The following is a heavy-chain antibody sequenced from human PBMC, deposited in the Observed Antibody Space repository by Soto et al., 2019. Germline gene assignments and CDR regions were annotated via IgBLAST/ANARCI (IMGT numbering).Heavy chain of an antibody. D-gene: IGHD3-3*01. V-gene: IGHV4-34*01. CDR2: INHSGST. Sequence: PSETLSLTCAVYGGSFSGYYWSWIRQPPGKGLEWIGEINHSGSTNYNPSLKSRVTISVDTSKNQFPLKLSSVTAADTAVYYCNLFFTIFGVVIPMDVWGKGTTVTVSS. CDR1: GGSFSGYY. CDR3: NLFFTIFGVVIPMDV. J-gene: IGHJ6*04.